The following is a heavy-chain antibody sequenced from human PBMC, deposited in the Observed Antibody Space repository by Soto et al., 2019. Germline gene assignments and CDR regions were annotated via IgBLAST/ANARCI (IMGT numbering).Heavy chain of an antibody. V-gene: IGHV3-30-3*01. Sequence: GGSLRLSCAASGFTFSSYAMHWVRQAPGKGLEWVAVISYDGSNKYYADSVKGRFTISRDNSKNTLYLQMNSLRAEDTAVYYCARSPRPHYYYYMDVWGKGTTVTVSS. J-gene: IGHJ6*03. CDR3: ARSPRPHYYYYMDV. CDR2: ISYDGSNK. CDR1: GFTFSSYA.